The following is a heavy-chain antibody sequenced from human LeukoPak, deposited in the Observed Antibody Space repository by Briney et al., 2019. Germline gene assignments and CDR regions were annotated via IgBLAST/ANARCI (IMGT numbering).Heavy chain of an antibody. Sequence: GGSLRLSCAASEFTFSSYGMHWVRQAPGKGLEWVAVISYDGSNKYYADSVKGRFTISRDNSKNTLYLQMNSLRAEDTAVYYCAKPTYDAGESDAFDIWGQGTMVTVSS. CDR3: AKPTYDAGESDAFDI. CDR2: ISYDGSNK. CDR1: EFTFSSYG. V-gene: IGHV3-30*18. J-gene: IGHJ3*02. D-gene: IGHD3-16*01.